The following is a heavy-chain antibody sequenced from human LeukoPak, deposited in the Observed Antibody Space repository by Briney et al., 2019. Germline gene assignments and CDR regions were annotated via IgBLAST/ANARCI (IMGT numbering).Heavy chain of an antibody. CDR1: GYSISSGYY. D-gene: IGHD2-21*02. CDR3: ARGGRVVVTAWFDY. CDR2: IYHSGST. Sequence: SETLSLTCTVSGYSISSGYYWGWIRQPPGKGLEWIGSIYHSGSTYYNPSLKSRVTISVDTSKNQFSLKLSSVTAADTAVYYCARGGRVVVTAWFDYWGQGTLVTVSS. J-gene: IGHJ4*02. V-gene: IGHV4-38-2*02.